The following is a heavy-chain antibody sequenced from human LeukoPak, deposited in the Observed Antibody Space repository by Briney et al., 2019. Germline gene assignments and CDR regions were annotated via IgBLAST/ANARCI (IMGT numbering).Heavy chain of an antibody. Sequence: SETLSLTCTVSGGSISSHYWSWIRQPPGKGLEWIGYIYYSGSTNYNPSLKSRVTISVDTSKNQFSLKLSSVTAADTAVYYCANWNYVDSRAQGWFDPWGQGTLVTVSS. CDR2: IYYSGST. V-gene: IGHV4-59*11. D-gene: IGHD1-7*01. CDR3: ANWNYVDSRAQGWFDP. J-gene: IGHJ5*02. CDR1: GGSISSHY.